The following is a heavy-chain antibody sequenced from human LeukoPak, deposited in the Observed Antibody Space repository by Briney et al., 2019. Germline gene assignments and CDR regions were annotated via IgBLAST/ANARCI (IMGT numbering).Heavy chain of an antibody. CDR2: ISYDGSDE. V-gene: IGHV3-30*03. CDR3: ARAGGPFDY. Sequence: GGSLRLSCAASGFTFSSYDMHWVRQAPGKGLEWVAVISYDGSDEYYADSVRGRFTISRDNSKNTLYLQMNSLRAEDTAVYYCARAGGPFDYWGQGTLVTVSS. D-gene: IGHD3-16*01. J-gene: IGHJ4*02. CDR1: GFTFSSYD.